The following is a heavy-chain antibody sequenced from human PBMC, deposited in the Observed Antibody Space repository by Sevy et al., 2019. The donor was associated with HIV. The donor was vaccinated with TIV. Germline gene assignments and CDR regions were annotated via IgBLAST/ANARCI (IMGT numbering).Heavy chain of an antibody. J-gene: IGHJ4*02. CDR1: EFTFSSYE. V-gene: IGHV3-48*03. Sequence: GGSLRLSCAASEFTFSSYEMNWVRQAPGKGLEWVSYISSSGSLIYNADSVKGRFTISRDNAKNSLYLQMNSLRAEDTAVYYCAGGVVIGTTFDYWGQGTLVTVSS. CDR3: AGGVVIGTTFDY. D-gene: IGHD3-22*01. CDR2: ISSSGSLI.